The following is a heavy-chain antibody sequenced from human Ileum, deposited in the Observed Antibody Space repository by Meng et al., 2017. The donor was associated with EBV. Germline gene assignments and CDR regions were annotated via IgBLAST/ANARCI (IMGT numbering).Heavy chain of an antibody. CDR3: AGDPHSGSPH. CDR2: MSYSGST. CDR1: GGSVSSAHSF. V-gene: IGHV4-61*01. Sequence: QVQLQEAGPALVKPSETLSLTCTVSGGSVSSAHSFWTWIRQPPGKGLEWIGYMSYSGSTNYSPTLESRVTISVDTSKNQFSPKLSSVTAADTAVYYCAGDPHSGSPHWGQGTLVTVSS. D-gene: IGHD1-26*01. J-gene: IGHJ4*02.